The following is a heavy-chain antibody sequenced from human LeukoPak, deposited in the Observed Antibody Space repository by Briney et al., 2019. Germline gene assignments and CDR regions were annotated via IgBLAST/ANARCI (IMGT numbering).Heavy chain of an antibody. CDR2: INRDETDI. CDR1: GFNFNSY. J-gene: IGHJ1*01. CDR3: ARGDGRGRSDGAT. V-gene: IGHV3-7*01. D-gene: IGHD6-19*01. Sequence: GGSLRLSCAPSGFNFNSYMGWVRQAPEDGLEWVAIINRDETDIYYVDSVKGRFTISRDNAKSSLFLEMNSLRVEDTGVYYCARGDGRGRSDGATWGPGTLVTVSS.